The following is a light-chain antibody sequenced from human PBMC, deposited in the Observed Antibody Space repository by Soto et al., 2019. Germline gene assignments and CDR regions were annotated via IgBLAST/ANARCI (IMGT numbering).Light chain of an antibody. J-gene: IGKJ5*01. CDR2: DAS. CDR1: QSISSW. V-gene: IGKV1-33*01. Sequence: DIQMTQSPSTLSASVGDRVTITCRASQSISSWLAWYQQKPGKAPKLLIYDASNLETGVPSRFSGSGSGTDFTFTIRSLQPEDIATYYCQQYDNLPMYTFGQGTRREIK. CDR3: QQYDNLPMYT.